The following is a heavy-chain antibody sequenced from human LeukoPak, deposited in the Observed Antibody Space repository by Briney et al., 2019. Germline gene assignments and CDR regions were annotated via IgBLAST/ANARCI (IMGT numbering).Heavy chain of an antibody. CDR1: GFTFSSYS. J-gene: IGHJ4*02. Sequence: GGSLRLSCAASGFTFSSYSMSWVRQAPGKGLEWVSSISSSSSYIYYADSVKGRFTISRDNAKNSLYLQMNSLRAEDTAVYYCARMYSSSWYNPTYFDYWGQGTLVTVSS. CDR3: ARMYSSSWYNPTYFDY. D-gene: IGHD6-13*01. V-gene: IGHV3-21*01. CDR2: ISSSSSYI.